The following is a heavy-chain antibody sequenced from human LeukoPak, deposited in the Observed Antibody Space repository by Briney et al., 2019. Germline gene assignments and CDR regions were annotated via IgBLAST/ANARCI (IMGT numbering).Heavy chain of an antibody. CDR2: IKQDGSEK. V-gene: IGHV3-7*05. D-gene: IGHD6-19*01. Sequence: GGSLRLSCAASGFTFSSYWMSCVRQAPGKGLEWVAHIKQDGSEKYYVDSVKGRFTISRDNAKNSLYLHMNSLRAEDTAVYYCARDAPWLVSGYWGQGTLVTVSS. J-gene: IGHJ4*02. CDR3: ARDAPWLVSGY. CDR1: GFTFSSYW.